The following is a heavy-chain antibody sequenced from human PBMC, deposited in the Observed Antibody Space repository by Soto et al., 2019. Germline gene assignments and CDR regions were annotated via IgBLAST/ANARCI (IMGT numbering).Heavy chain of an antibody. D-gene: IGHD5-12*01. CDR1: GFIFSSYT. V-gene: IGHV3-21*01. Sequence: EVKLVESGGGLVKPGGSLRLSCAASGFIFSSYTMNWVRQAPGKGLEWVSSISASSTYMYYADSLKGRFTISRGNAYNSLYLQMNSLRAEDTAVYYCARGWLRDPWMYWGQGTLVTVSS. CDR3: ARGWLRDPWMY. CDR2: ISASSTYM. J-gene: IGHJ4*02.